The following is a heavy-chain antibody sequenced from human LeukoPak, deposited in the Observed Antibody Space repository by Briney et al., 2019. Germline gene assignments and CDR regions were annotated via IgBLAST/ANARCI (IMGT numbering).Heavy chain of an antibody. J-gene: IGHJ4*02. CDR3: ASTVRGVITERFDY. D-gene: IGHD3-10*01. V-gene: IGHV1-69*13. CDR1: GGTFSSYA. Sequence: ASVKVSCKASGGTFSSYAISWVRQAPGQGLEWMGGIIPIFGTANYAQKFQGRVTITADESTSTAYMELSSLRSEDTAVYYCASTVRGVITERFDYWGQGTLVTVSS. CDR2: IIPIFGTA.